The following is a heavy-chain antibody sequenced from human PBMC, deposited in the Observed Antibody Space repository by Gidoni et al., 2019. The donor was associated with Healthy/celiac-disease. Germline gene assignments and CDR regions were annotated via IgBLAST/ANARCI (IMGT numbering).Heavy chain of an antibody. J-gene: IGHJ4*02. V-gene: IGHV3-7*01. Sequence: EVQLVESGGGLVQPGGSLRLSCAASGFTFSYYWMSWVRQAPGKGLEWVANIKQDGSEKYYVDSVKGRFTISRDNAKNSLYLQMNSLRAEDTAVYYCARLAAAAFDYWGQGTLVTVSS. CDR3: ARLAAAAFDY. D-gene: IGHD6-13*01. CDR1: GFTFSYYW. CDR2: IKQDGSEK.